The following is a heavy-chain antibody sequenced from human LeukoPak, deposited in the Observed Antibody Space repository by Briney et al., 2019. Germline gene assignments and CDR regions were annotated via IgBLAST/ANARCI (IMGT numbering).Heavy chain of an antibody. J-gene: IGHJ4*02. Sequence: SETLSLTCTVSGGSISTYYWSWIRQSPGKGLEWVGYVYYSGSAEYNPSLQSRVTISVDTSKIQFSLKLSSVTAADTAVYYCARGRDFRSGYSFDYWGQGTLVTVSS. CDR3: ARGRDFRSGYSFDY. D-gene: IGHD3-3*01. CDR1: GGSISTYY. V-gene: IGHV4-59*01. CDR2: VYYSGSA.